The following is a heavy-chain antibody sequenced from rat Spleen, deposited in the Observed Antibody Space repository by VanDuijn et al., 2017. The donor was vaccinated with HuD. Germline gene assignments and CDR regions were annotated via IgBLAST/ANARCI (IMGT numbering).Heavy chain of an antibody. CDR3: ARGGMLRPFFFDH. J-gene: IGHJ2*01. CDR1: GFTFNNYD. V-gene: IGHV5S13*01. Sequence: EVQLVESGGGLVQPGRSLQLSCAASGFTFNNYDMAWVRQTPTKGLEWVASISPSGGGTYYRDSVKGRFTVSRDNARSTQYLQMDSLRSEDTATYYCARGGMLRPFFFDHWGQGVMVTVSS. CDR2: ISPSGGGT. D-gene: IGHD1-6*01.